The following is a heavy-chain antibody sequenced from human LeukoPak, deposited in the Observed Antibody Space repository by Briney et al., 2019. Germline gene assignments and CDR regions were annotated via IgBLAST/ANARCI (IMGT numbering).Heavy chain of an antibody. V-gene: IGHV3-66*01. CDR1: GFTVSSNY. D-gene: IGHD3-16*01. CDR3: ARGPRQGGY. Sequence: PGGSLRLSCAASGFTVSSNYMYWVRQAPGKGLEWVSIIYSGGGTYYADSVKGRLTISRDDSENTLYLQMNSLRVEDTAVYYCARGPRQGGYWGQGSLVTVSS. J-gene: IGHJ4*02. CDR2: IYSGGGT.